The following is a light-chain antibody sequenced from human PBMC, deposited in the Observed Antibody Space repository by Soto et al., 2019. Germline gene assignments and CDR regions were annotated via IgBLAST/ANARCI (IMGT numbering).Light chain of an antibody. CDR1: QSVTIGY. Sequence: VLTQSPGTLSLSPGERATLSCRASQSVTIGYLAWFQQKPGQAPRLLIYGARTRATGVPDRFSGSGSGTDFTLTISSLESDDFAIYYCQQRYSWLRAFGPGTKVHI. CDR3: QQRYSWLRA. J-gene: IGKJ1*01. V-gene: IGKV3D-20*02. CDR2: GAR.